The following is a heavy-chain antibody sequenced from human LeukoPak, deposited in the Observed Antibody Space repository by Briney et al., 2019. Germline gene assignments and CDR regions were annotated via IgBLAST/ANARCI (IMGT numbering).Heavy chain of an antibody. J-gene: IGHJ3*02. CDR3: ARGDGDYEAFDI. V-gene: IGHV3-7*01. CDR2: IKQDGSEE. D-gene: IGHD4-17*01. Sequence: GGSLRLSCAASGFTFSRYRMTWVRQAPGKGPEWVANIKQDGSEEYYVDSVKGRFTISRDNAKNSLYLQMNSLRDEDTAVYYCARGDGDYEAFDIWGQGTMVTVSS. CDR1: GFTFSRYR.